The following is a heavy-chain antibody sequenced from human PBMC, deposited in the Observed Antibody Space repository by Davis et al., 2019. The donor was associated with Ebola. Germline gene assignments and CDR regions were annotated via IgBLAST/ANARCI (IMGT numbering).Heavy chain of an antibody. CDR2: IYYSGST. J-gene: IGHJ5*02. CDR3: ARRGTSSWYAGWFDP. CDR1: GASISSYY. Sequence: MLSETLSLTCSVSGASISSYYWSWIRQPPGKGLEWIGYIYYSGSTNYNPSLKSRVTISVDTSKNQFSLKLSSVTAADTAMYYCARRGTSSWYAGWFDPWGQGTLVTVSS. V-gene: IGHV4-59*08. D-gene: IGHD6-13*01.